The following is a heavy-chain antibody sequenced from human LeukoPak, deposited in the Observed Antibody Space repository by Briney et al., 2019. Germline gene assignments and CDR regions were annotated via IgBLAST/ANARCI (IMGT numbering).Heavy chain of an antibody. J-gene: IGHJ5*02. D-gene: IGHD6-25*01. Sequence: SETLSLTFPVSGCSISSYSWSWIRQAAGKGLEWIGRMSTSGNSNYIPSIVSRVTMSVETSKNQCSLNLSSVTAADSAVYYCARESGSMRWFDPWGQGTLVTVSS. CDR1: GCSISSYS. CDR3: ARESGSMRWFDP. V-gene: IGHV4-4*07. CDR2: MSTSGNS.